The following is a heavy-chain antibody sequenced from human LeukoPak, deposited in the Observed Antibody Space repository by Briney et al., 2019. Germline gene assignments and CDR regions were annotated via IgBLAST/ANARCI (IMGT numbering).Heavy chain of an antibody. Sequence: QPGGSLRLSCAASGFTFSSYAMSWVRQAPGKGLEWVSAISGSGGSTYYADSVKGRFTISRDNSKNTLYPQMNSLRAEDTAVYYCAKDPSYGDYVPLGFDPWGQGTLVTVSS. CDR2: ISGSGGST. CDR1: GFTFSSYA. V-gene: IGHV3-23*01. J-gene: IGHJ5*02. CDR3: AKDPSYGDYVPLGFDP. D-gene: IGHD4-17*01.